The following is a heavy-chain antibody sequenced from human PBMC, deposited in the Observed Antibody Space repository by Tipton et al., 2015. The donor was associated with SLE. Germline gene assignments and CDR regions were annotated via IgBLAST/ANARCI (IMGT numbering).Heavy chain of an antibody. CDR3: ARGKNYDFGSGYSYYFDY. CDR2: ISGSGGST. CDR1: GFTFSSYA. V-gene: IGHV3-23*01. J-gene: IGHJ4*02. Sequence: SLRLSCAASGFTFSSYAMSWVRQAPGKGLEWVSAISGSGGSTYYADSVKGRFTISRDNAKNSLYLQMNSLRAEDTAVYYCARGKNYDFGSGYSYYFDYWGQGTLVTVSS. D-gene: IGHD3-3*01.